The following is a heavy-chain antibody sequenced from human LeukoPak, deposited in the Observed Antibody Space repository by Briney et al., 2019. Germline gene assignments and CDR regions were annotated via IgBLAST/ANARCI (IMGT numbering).Heavy chain of an antibody. V-gene: IGHV4-34*01. D-gene: IGHD6-13*01. Sequence: SETLSLSCAVSGGSFSGYYWSWIRQPPGKGLEWISEINHRGSTNHNTSPKSRVTTSVETSNNQFSLMLSSVTAADTAVYYSAGSAAAASSWFDAGSQGTLATVSA. CDR1: GGSFSGYY. CDR2: INHRGST. J-gene: IGHJ5*02. CDR3: AGSAAAASSWFDA.